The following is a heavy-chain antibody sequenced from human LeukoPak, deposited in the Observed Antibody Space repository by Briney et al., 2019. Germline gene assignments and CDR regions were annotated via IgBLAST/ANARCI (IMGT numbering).Heavy chain of an antibody. Sequence: GGSLRLSRAASGFIYSTHSMNWVRQAPGKGLEWVSYITSNSDTIYYADSVKGRFTISRDNAKNSLYLQMNSLRAEDTAVYYCAKTDTQGGAFDIWGQGTMVTVSS. J-gene: IGHJ3*02. CDR2: ITSNSDTI. CDR1: GFIYSTHS. V-gene: IGHV3-48*01. D-gene: IGHD1-26*01. CDR3: AKTDTQGGAFDI.